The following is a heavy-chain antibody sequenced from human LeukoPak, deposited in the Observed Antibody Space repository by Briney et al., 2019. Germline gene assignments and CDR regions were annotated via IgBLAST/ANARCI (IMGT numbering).Heavy chain of an antibody. J-gene: IGHJ4*02. CDR1: GFTFTAYS. V-gene: IGHV3-48*01. CDR2: IDRTSSNI. D-gene: IGHD3-22*01. Sequence: PGGSLRLSCSASGFTFTAYSMNWFRLAPGKGLQWVSYIDRTSSNIYYADSVKGRFSISRDNSKNTLYLQMNTLRPEDTAMYYCARGRYYDSSGYPSYWGQGTLVTVSS. CDR3: ARGRYYDSSGYPSY.